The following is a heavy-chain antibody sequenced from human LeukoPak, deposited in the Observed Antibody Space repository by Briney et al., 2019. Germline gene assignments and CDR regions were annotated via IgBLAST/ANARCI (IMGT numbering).Heavy chain of an antibody. CDR1: GGSISSYY. Sequence: SETLSLTCTVSGGSISSYYWSWIRQPPGKGLEWIGYIYYSGSTNYNPSLKSRVTISVDTSKNQFSLKLSSVTAADMAVYYCARDPGASVFDYWGQGTLVTVSS. J-gene: IGHJ4*02. V-gene: IGHV4-59*01. CDR3: ARDPGASVFDY. CDR2: IYYSGST. D-gene: IGHD3-10*01.